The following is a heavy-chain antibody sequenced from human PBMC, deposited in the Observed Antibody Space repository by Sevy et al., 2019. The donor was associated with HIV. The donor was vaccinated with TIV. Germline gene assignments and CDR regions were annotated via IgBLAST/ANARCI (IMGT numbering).Heavy chain of an antibody. V-gene: IGHV1-8*01. CDR3: ARAIGTTVVTPVDY. CDR1: GYTFTRYE. J-gene: IGHJ4*02. CDR2: MNPNSGDT. Sequence: ASVKVSCKASGYTFTRYEINWVRQATGQGLEWMGWMNPNSGDTGSVQKFQGRVTMTRNTSISTAYMELRSLRSDDTAVYYCARAIGTTVVTPVDYWAQGTLATVSS. D-gene: IGHD3-10*01.